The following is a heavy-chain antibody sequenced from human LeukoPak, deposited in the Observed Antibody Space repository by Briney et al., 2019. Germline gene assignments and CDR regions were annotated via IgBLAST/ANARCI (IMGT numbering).Heavy chain of an antibody. CDR1: GFTFSNAW. V-gene: IGHV3-21*01. J-gene: IGHJ4*02. CDR3: ARSGGYYYGSGSYAGDY. D-gene: IGHD3-10*01. Sequence: PGGSLRLSCAASGFTFSNAWMSWVRQAPGKGLVWVSSISSSSSYIYYADSVKGRFTISRDNAKNSLYLQMNSLRAEDTAVYYCARSGGYYYGSGSYAGDYWGQGTLVTVSS. CDR2: ISSSSSYI.